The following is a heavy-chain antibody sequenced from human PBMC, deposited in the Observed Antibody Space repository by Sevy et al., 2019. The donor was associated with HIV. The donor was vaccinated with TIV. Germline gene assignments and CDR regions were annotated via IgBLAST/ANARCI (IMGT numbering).Heavy chain of an antibody. J-gene: IGHJ3*02. CDR1: GYSFTTYW. D-gene: IGHD1-26*01. Sequence: GGSLRLSCKGSGYSFTTYWIGWVRQMPGKGLEWMGIIYPGDSDTRYSPSFQGQVTISADKSISTAFLQWSSLKASDTAMYYCARHGGSPLYDAFDIWGQGTMVTVSS. CDR3: ARHGGSPLYDAFDI. V-gene: IGHV5-51*01. CDR2: IYPGDSDT.